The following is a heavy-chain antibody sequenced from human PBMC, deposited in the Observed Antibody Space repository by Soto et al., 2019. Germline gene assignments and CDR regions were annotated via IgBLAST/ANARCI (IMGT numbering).Heavy chain of an antibody. V-gene: IGHV3-21*01. J-gene: IGHJ5*02. CDR3: ASERSGNYPTNWFDP. Sequence: EVQVVESGGGLVKPGGSLRLSCAASGFAFSAYSMDWVRQAPGKGLEWLSSIDSSSRYIYYADSVRGRFTISRDNAKNSLYLQMNSLRAEDTAVYYCASERSGNYPTNWFDPWGQGTLVTVSS. CDR2: IDSSSRYI. D-gene: IGHD3-10*01. CDR1: GFAFSAYS.